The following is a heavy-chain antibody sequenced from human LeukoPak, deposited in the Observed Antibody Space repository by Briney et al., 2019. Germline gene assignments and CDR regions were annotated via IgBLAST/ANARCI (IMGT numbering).Heavy chain of an antibody. J-gene: IGHJ5*02. D-gene: IGHD3-22*01. CDR3: ARNSLDSDGYYYRYDP. Sequence: SVTVTCRASGGTFSPITWVRQAPGQGLEWMGGIIPGIGGTTYEQQFPGSPTITTDDSTRTAYMELRSLRSEVTALYYCARNSLDSDGYYYRYDPWGQGTQVTVSS. V-gene: IGHV1-69*05. CDR1: GGTFSP. CDR2: IIPGIGGT.